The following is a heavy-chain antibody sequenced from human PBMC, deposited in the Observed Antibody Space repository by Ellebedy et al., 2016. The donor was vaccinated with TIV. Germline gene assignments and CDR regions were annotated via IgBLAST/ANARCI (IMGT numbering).Heavy chain of an antibody. J-gene: IGHJ6*02. CDR3: ARAYGSEKYSMDV. D-gene: IGHD3-10*01. CDR1: GFTVSSNY. CDR2: IYSGGST. Sequence: PGGSLRLSCAASGFTVSSNYMSWVRQAPGKGLEWVSVIYSGGSTYYADSVKGRFTISRHNSKNTLYLQMNSLRAEDTAVYYCARAYGSEKYSMDVWGQGTTVTVSS. V-gene: IGHV3-53*04.